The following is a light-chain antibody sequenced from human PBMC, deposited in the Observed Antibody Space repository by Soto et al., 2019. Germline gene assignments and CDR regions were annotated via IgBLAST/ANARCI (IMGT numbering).Light chain of an antibody. CDR1: SGDIGDYNY. Sequence: QSALTQPASVSGSPGQSITISCVGTSGDIGDYNYVSWYQQHPGKVPKVIIYDVSNRPSGVSYRFSGTKSGNTASLTVSGLQAEDEAYYYCCSYTRSGTLIFGTGTKVTGL. J-gene: IGLJ1*01. CDR3: CSYTRSGTLI. V-gene: IGLV2-14*01. CDR2: DVS.